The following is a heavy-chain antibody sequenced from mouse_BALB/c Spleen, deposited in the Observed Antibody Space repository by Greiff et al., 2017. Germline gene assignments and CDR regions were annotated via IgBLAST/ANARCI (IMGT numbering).Heavy chain of an antibody. D-gene: IGHD2-1*01. V-gene: IGHV1-63*02. CDR3: ARGGYYGNYGYFDV. Sequence: VQLQQSGAELVRPGPSVKISCKASGYTFTNYWLGWVKQRPGHGLEWIGDIYPGGGYTNYNEKFKGKATLTADTSSSTAYMQLSSLTSEDSAVYFWARGGYYGNYGYFDVWGAGTTVTVAS. CDR1: GYTFTNYW. CDR2: IYPGGGYT. J-gene: IGHJ1*01.